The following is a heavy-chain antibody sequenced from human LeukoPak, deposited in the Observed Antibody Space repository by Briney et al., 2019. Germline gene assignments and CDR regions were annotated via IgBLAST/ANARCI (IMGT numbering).Heavy chain of an antibody. V-gene: IGHV4-38-2*02. CDR3: ARLKFLGRDGYNCFDY. Sequence: SETLSLTCTVSGYSISSGYYWGWIRQPPGKGLEWIGSIYHSGGTYYNPSLKSRVTISVDTSKNQFSLKLSSVTAADTAVYYCARLKFLGRDGYNCFDYWGQGTLVTVSS. CDR1: GYSISSGYY. J-gene: IGHJ4*02. CDR2: IYHSGGT. D-gene: IGHD5-24*01.